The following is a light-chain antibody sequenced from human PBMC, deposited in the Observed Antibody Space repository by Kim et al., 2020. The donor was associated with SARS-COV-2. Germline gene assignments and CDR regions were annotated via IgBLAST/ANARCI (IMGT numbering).Light chain of an antibody. CDR3: GTWDSSLNVVV. CDR1: SYNIGKNY. CDR2: DNN. V-gene: IGLV1-51*01. J-gene: IGLJ2*01. Sequence: LKDLISCSGSSYNIGKNYLSWYQNVPRKAPTPLIYDNNRRHSGIPDRFSGSKSGASATLGITGLQTGDEAEYYCGTWDSSLNVVVFGGGTQLTVL.